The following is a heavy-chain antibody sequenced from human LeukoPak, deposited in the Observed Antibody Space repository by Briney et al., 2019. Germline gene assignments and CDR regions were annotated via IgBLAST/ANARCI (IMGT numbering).Heavy chain of an antibody. CDR1: GDSVSSNSAA. V-gene: IGHV6-1*01. CDR3: AKGFGRPGGKYSETAYYGMDV. D-gene: IGHD6-6*01. Sequence: SQTLSLTCGISGDSVSSNSAAWNWIRQSPSRGLEWLGRTYYRSKWYNDYAVSVKSRVTINPDTSKNQFSLQLNSMTPEDTAVYYCAKGFGRPGGKYSETAYYGMDVWGQGTTVTVSS. CDR2: TYYRSKWYN. J-gene: IGHJ6*02.